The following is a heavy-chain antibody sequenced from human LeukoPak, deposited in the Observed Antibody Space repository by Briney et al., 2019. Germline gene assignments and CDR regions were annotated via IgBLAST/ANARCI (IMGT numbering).Heavy chain of an antibody. D-gene: IGHD5-18*01. CDR3: AKDPRGYSYGYYVY. Sequence: GGSLRLSCAASGFTFSSYAMSWVRQAPGKGLEWVSGISSSGDSTYYADSVKGRFTISRDNSKNTMYLQMHSLRAEDTAVYYCAKDPRGYSYGYYVYWGQGILVTVSS. J-gene: IGHJ4*02. V-gene: IGHV3-23*01. CDR1: GFTFSSYA. CDR2: ISSSGDST.